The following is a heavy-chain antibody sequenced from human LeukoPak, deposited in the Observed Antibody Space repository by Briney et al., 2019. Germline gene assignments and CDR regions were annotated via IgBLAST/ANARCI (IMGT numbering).Heavy chain of an antibody. CDR1: GGSFSGYY. V-gene: IGHV4-34*01. D-gene: IGHD1-1*01. CDR2: IYHSGST. Sequence: SETLSLTCAVYGGSFSGYYWSWIRQPPGKGLEWIGYIYHSGSTYYNPSLKSRVTISVDRSKNQFSLKLSSVTAADTAVYYCARERTGYYYYYMDVWGKGTTVTVSS. J-gene: IGHJ6*03. CDR3: ARERTGYYYYYMDV.